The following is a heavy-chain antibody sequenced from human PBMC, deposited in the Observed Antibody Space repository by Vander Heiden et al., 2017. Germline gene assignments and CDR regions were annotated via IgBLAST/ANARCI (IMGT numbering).Heavy chain of an antibody. J-gene: IGHJ4*02. CDR3: ARSPISVTGFFDS. CDR2: ISRSGATT. V-gene: IGHV3-23*01. Sequence: EVQLLQSGGDLVQPGGALTLSCAASGFNFNNYALSCVRQAPGKGLEWVSTISRSGATTYYSDSVKGRFTVSRNNSKNSLYLRMNTVRAEDTALYYCARSPISVTGFFDSWGQGTLVTVSS. CDR1: GFNFNNYA. D-gene: IGHD6-19*01.